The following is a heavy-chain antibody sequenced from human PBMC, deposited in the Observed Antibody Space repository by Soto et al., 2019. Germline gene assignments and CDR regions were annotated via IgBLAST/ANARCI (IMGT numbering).Heavy chain of an antibody. J-gene: IGHJ6*02. V-gene: IGHV4-30-4*01. CDR3: ARGVKYYDSSGYYYYGMDV. CDR1: GGSISSGDYY. CDR2: IYYSGST. D-gene: IGHD3-22*01. Sequence: SETLSLTCTVSGGSISSGDYYWSWIRQPPGKGLEWIGYIYYSGSTYYNPSLKSRVTISVDTSKNQFSLKLSSVTAADTAVYYCARGVKYYDSSGYYYYGMDVWGQGTTVTVSS.